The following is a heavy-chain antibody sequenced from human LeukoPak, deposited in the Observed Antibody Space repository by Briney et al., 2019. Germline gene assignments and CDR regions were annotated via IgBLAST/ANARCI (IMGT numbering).Heavy chain of an antibody. J-gene: IGHJ4*02. CDR1: GFTFNSYV. V-gene: IGHV3-64*04. Sequence: GGSLRLSCSASGFTFNSYVMHWVRQAPGKGLEYVSAISSNGGSTYYADSVKGRFTISRDNSKNTLSLQMNSLRPEDTAVYYCARDRGVATMDYWGQGTLVTVSS. CDR2: ISSNGGST. CDR3: ARDRGVATMDY. D-gene: IGHD5-12*01.